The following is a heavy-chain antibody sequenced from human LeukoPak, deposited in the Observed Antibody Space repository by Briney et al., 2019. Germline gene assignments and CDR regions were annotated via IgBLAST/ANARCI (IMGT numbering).Heavy chain of an antibody. J-gene: IGHJ4*02. V-gene: IGHV5-51*07. D-gene: IGHD6-13*01. CDR1: GYSFSSYW. CDR3: ARHSRVGSTWSHFDY. CDR2: IYPGDSDT. Sequence: GESLKISCKGSGYSFSSYWIGWVHQMPGKGLEWMRIIYPGDSDTSSSPSFQGQVTISADKSISTAYLQWSSLKASDTAMYYYARHSRVGSTWSHFDYWGRGTLVTVSS.